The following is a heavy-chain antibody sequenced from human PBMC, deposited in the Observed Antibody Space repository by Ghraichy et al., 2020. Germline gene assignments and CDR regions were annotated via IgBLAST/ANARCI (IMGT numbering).Heavy chain of an antibody. V-gene: IGHV3-7*03. CDR2: IKQDGSEK. CDR1: GFTFSSYW. D-gene: IGHD3-10*01. J-gene: IGHJ4*02. CDR3: AREALLWFGELYYFDY. Sequence: GGSLRLSCAASGFTFSSYWMSWVRQAPGKGLEWVANIKQDGSEKYYVDSVKGRFTISRDNAKNSLYLQMNSLRAEDTAVYYCAREALLWFGELYYFDYWGQGTLVTVSS.